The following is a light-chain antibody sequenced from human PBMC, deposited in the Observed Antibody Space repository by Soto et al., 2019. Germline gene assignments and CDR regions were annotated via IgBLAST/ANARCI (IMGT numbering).Light chain of an antibody. CDR3: SSYTTTNTPCV. V-gene: IGLV2-14*01. J-gene: IGLJ1*01. Sequence: QSALTQPASVSGSPGQSITISGTGASSDVGGHNYVSWYQQHPGKAPKLIIYEVSNRPSGVSNRFSGSKSGNTASLTISGLQAEDEADYYCSSYTTTNTPCVFGTGTKLTVL. CDR2: EVS. CDR1: SSDVGGHNY.